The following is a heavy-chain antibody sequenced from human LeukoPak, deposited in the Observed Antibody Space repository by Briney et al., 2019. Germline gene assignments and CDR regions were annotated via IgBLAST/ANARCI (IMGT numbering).Heavy chain of an antibody. CDR3: AKDRVLRYFDWLPAFDY. V-gene: IGHV3-21*04. J-gene: IGHJ4*02. D-gene: IGHD3-9*01. CDR1: GFTFSSYS. CDR2: IDSSSSYI. Sequence: GGSLRLSCVASGFTFSSYSMNWVRQAPGKGLEWVSAIDSSSSYIFYADSVKGRFTISRDNSKNTLYLQMNSLRAEDTAVYYCAKDRVLRYFDWLPAFDYWGQGTLVTVSS.